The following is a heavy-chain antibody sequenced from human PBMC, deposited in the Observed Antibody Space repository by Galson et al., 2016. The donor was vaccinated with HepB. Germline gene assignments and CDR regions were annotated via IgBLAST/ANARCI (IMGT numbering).Heavy chain of an antibody. CDR3: ARGVGWLIDD. V-gene: IGHV4-61*01. D-gene: IGHD5-24*01. CDR1: GASVSSGSDF. CDR2: VSNSGTT. J-gene: IGHJ4*02. Sequence: SETLSLTCTVSGASVSSGSDFWSWIRQSPDKELEWIGHVSNSGTTRYKSSLESRVSMSMDTSKNRSSLKLSSVTAADTAVYFCARGVGWLIDDWGQGTQVTVSS.